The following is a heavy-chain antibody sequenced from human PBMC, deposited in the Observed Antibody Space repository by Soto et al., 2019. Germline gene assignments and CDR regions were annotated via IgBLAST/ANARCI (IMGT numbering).Heavy chain of an antibody. J-gene: IGHJ6*02. Sequence: QVQLVQSGAEVKKPGSSVKVSCKASGGTFSSYAISWVRQAPGQGLEWMGGIIPIFDTANYAQKFQGRVTITADEPTSTAYMELSSLRSEDTAVYYCARDQGGGGFGDSYGMDVWGQGTTVTVSS. D-gene: IGHD3-10*01. CDR3: ARDQGGGGFGDSYGMDV. CDR2: IIPIFDTA. CDR1: GGTFSSYA. V-gene: IGHV1-69*01.